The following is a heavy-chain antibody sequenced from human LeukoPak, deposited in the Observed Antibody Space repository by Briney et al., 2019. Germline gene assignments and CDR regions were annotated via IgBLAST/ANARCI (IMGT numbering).Heavy chain of an antibody. V-gene: IGHV3-23*01. D-gene: IGHD2-2*03. CDR2: ISGSGGST. Sequence: PGGSLRLSCAASGFTFSSYAMSWVRQAPGKGLEWVSAISGSGGSTYYADSVKGRFTISRDNSKNTLYLQMNSLRAEDTAVYYCAKDLEPTWIFTDYFDYWGQGTLVTVSS. CDR3: AKDLEPTWIFTDYFDY. CDR1: GFTFSSYA. J-gene: IGHJ4*02.